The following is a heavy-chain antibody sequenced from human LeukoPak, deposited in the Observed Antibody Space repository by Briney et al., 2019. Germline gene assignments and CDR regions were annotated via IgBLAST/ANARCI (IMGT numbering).Heavy chain of an antibody. J-gene: IGHJ4*02. D-gene: IGHD3-9*01. CDR2: ISGSGGTT. CDR3: AKDRPAQNFDWYPYYFDS. V-gene: IGHV3-23*01. CDR1: GFTFSNYA. Sequence: GGSLRLSCAASGFTFSNYAMTWVRQAPGKGLEWVSGISGSGGTTYYADSVKGRFTISRDNSKNTLDLQMNSLRVEDTAIYYCAKDRPAQNFDWYPYYFDSWGPETLVTVPS.